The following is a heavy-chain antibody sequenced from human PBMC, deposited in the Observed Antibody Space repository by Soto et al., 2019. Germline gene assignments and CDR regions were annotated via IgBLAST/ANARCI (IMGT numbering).Heavy chain of an antibody. J-gene: IGHJ4*02. CDR3: ASYSGSSYTNFDY. D-gene: IGHD3-10*01. CDR2: IYYSGST. V-gene: IGHV4-39*01. CDR1: GGSISSSSYY. Sequence: SETLSLTCTVSGGSISSSSYYWGWIRQPPGKGLEWIGSIYYSGSTYYNPSLKSRVTISVDTSKNQFSLRLSSVTAADTAVYYCASYSGSSYTNFDYWRQGTLVTVSS.